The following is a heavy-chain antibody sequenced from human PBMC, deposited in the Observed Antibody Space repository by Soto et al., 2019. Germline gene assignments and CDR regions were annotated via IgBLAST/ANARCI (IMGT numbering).Heavy chain of an antibody. D-gene: IGHD4-4*01. J-gene: IGHJ6*02. CDR2: ISSSSSYT. V-gene: IGHV3-11*06. CDR3: AAFYSNYGRGV. CDR1: GFTFSDYY. Sequence: NPGGSLRLSCAASGFTFSDYYMSWIRQAPGKGLEWVSYISSSSSYTNYADSVKGRFTISRDNAKNSLYLQMNSLRAEDTAVYYCAAFYSNYGRGVWGQGTTVTVSS.